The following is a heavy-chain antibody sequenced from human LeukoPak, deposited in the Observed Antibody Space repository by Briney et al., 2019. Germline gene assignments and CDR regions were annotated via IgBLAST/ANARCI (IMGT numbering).Heavy chain of an antibody. CDR3: AKPRTTGLGWAQFDY. J-gene: IGHJ4*02. V-gene: IGHV3-23*01. CDR2: FDGNGPNT. Sequence: GGSLRLSCAASGFTFSSFAMTWVRQAPGKGLEWVSGFDGNGPNTYYADSVKGRWTIPRDNSRNTLYLEMNSLRPEDTAIYYCAKPRTTGLGWAQFDYWGRGSLVTVSS. CDR1: GFTFSSFA. D-gene: IGHD2-8*02.